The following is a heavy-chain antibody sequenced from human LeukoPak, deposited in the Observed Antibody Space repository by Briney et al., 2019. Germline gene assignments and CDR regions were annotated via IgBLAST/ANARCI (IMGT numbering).Heavy chain of an antibody. D-gene: IGHD3-10*01. CDR3: ARVMSGSGSKYFDY. J-gene: IGHJ4*02. V-gene: IGHV3-64*01. CDR1: GFTFSSFP. CDR2: ISSTGETS. Sequence: PGGSLRLSRVASGFTFSSFPMHWVRQVPGKGLEYVSAISSTGETSYYANSVKDRFTISRDNSENTLYLQMGSLRAEDMAVYYCARVMSGSGSKYFDYWGQGTLVTVSS.